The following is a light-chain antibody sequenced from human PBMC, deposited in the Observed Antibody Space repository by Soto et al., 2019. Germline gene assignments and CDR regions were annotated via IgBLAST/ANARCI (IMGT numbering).Light chain of an antibody. CDR1: SGDVGSYDL. CDR3: CSYAGSSTFV. Sequence: QSALTQPASVSGSPGQSITISCTGTSGDVGSYDLVSWYQQCPGQAPKLIIYEGTKRPSGVSNRFSGSKSGNTASLTISGLQAEDEAHYYCCSYAGSSTFVFGTGTKLTVL. V-gene: IGLV2-23*01. CDR2: EGT. J-gene: IGLJ1*01.